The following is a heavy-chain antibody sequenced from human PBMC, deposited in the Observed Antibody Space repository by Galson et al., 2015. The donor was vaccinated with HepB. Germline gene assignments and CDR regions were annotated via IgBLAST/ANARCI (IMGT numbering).Heavy chain of an antibody. J-gene: IGHJ4*02. CDR2: IYYSGST. V-gene: IGHV4-59*01. D-gene: IGHD3-22*01. Sequence: SETLSLTCTVSGGSISSYYWSWIRQPPGKGLEWIGYIYYSGSTNYNPSLKSRVTISVDTSKNQFSLKLSSVTAADTAVYYCARANLRYYYDSSGYLDYWGQGTLVTVSS. CDR1: GGSISSYY. CDR3: ARANLRYYYDSSGYLDY.